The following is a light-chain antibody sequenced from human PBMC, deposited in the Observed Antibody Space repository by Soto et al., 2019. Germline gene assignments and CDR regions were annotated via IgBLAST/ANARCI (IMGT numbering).Light chain of an antibody. Sequence: EIVLTQSPGTLSLSPGERASLSCRASQSVSSEKLAWYQQKPGQAPRLLIFGASGRATGIPERFGGSGSGTDFSLTISRLEPEDSAVYYCQQYGSSLLTFGGGTKVEIK. CDR3: QQYGSSLLT. V-gene: IGKV3-20*01. J-gene: IGKJ4*01. CDR2: GAS. CDR1: QSVSSEK.